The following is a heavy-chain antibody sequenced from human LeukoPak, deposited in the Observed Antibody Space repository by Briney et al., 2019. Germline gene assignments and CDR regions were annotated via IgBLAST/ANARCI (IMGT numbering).Heavy chain of an antibody. D-gene: IGHD5-18*01. CDR3: ARDGGYSYGHFDY. CDR1: GFTFSSYA. Sequence: PGGSLRLSCAASGFTFSSYAMSWVRQAPGKGLEWVSTISGSGGSTYYADSVKGRFTISRDNAKNSLYLQMNSLRAEDTAVYYCARDGGYSYGHFDYWGQGTLVTVSS. V-gene: IGHV3-23*01. CDR2: ISGSGGST. J-gene: IGHJ4*02.